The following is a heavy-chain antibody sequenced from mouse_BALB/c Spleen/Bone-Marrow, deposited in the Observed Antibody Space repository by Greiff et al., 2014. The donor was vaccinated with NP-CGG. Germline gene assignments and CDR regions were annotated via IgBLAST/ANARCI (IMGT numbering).Heavy chain of an antibody. J-gene: IGHJ2*01. V-gene: IGHV2-6-5*01. Sequence: VKLVESGPGLVAPSQSLSITCTVSGISLTDYGVSWIRQPAGKGLEWLGVVWGGGITYYNSTLKSRLSITKDNSKSQVFLKMNSLQTDDTAMYYCAKHDTTVVVDYWGQGTTLTVSS. D-gene: IGHD1-1*01. CDR1: GISLTDYG. CDR3: AKHDTTVVVDY. CDR2: VWGGGIT.